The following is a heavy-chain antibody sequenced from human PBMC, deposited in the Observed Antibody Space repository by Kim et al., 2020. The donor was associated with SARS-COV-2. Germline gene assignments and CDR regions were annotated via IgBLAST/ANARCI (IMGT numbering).Heavy chain of an antibody. CDR3: ALYHEWLFSGWDY. D-gene: IGHD3-3*01. V-gene: IGHV1-3*01. J-gene: IGHJ4*02. CDR1: GYTFTSYA. CDR2: INAGNGNT. Sequence: ASVKVSCKASGYTFTSYALHWVRQAPGQRLEWMGWINAGNGNTKYSQKFQGRVTITRDTSASTAYMELSSLRSEDTAVYYCALYHEWLFSGWDYWGQGTLVSVSS.